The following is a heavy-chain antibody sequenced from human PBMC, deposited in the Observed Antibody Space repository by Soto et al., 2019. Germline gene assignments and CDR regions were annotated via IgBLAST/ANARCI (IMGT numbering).Heavy chain of an antibody. Sequence: PSETLSLTCTVSGGSISSYYWSWIRQPPGKGLEWIGYIYYSGSTNYNPSLKSRVTISVDTSKNQFSLKLSPVTAADTAVYYCARELRGYSGYVDYWGQGTLVTVSA. CDR1: GGSISSYY. D-gene: IGHD5-12*01. J-gene: IGHJ4*02. CDR2: IYYSGST. CDR3: ARELRGYSGYVDY. V-gene: IGHV4-59*12.